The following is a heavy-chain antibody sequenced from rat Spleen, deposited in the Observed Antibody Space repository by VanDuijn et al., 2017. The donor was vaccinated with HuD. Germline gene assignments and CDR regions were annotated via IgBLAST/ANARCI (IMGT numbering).Heavy chain of an antibody. D-gene: IGHD3-8*01. CDR1: GFTFSDYF. CDR3: TTSPLEYYFDY. V-gene: IGHV5-29*01. CDR2: ISYDGRSS. Sequence: EVQLVESDGGLVQPGRSLKLSCAASGFTFSDYFMTWVRQAPPKGLAWVATISYDGRSSYYRDSVKGRFTVSRDNAKSTLYLQMDSLRSEDTATYYCTTSPLEYYFDYWGQGVMVTVSS. J-gene: IGHJ2*01.